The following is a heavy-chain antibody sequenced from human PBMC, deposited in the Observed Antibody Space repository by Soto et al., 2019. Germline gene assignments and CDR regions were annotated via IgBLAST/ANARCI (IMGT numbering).Heavy chain of an antibody. CDR1: GGSISSVGYY. Sequence: QVQLQESGPGLVKPSQTLSLTCTVSGGSISSVGYYWSWIRQHPGKGLEWIGYIYYSGSTYYNPSRKSRVTISVDTSKNQFSLKLSSVTAADTAVYYCARGIDYDILTGQSGFDYWGQGTLVTVSS. CDR2: IYYSGST. D-gene: IGHD3-9*01. J-gene: IGHJ4*02. V-gene: IGHV4-31*03. CDR3: ARGIDYDILTGQSGFDY.